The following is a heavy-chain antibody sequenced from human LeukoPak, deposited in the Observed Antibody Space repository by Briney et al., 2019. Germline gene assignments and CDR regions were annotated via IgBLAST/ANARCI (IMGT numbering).Heavy chain of an antibody. V-gene: IGHV3-7*01. CDR2: IKQDGSEK. CDR3: ARDYHDDTASLFDY. D-gene: IGHD5-18*01. Sequence: GGSLRLSCAASGFTFSSYWMSWVRQAPGKGLEWVANIKQDGSEKYYVDSVKGRFTISRDIAKNSLYLQMNSLRAEDTAVYYCARDYHDDTASLFDYWGQGTLVTVSS. J-gene: IGHJ4*02. CDR1: GFTFSSYW.